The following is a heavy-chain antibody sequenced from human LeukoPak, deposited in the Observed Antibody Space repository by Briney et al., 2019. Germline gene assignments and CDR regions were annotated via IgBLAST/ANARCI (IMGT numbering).Heavy chain of an antibody. CDR2: IRSKVDGGTA. D-gene: IGHD3-16*02. V-gene: IGHV3-15*01. Sequence: PGGSLRLSCGVSGLTFSDAWLTWVRQGPGKGLEWVGLIRSKVDGGTADYATTVKGRFTISRDDSKNMLYLQMNGLKTEDTAIYYCTKDLPFTAGGVIVHRGQGALVTVSS. CDR1: GLTFSDAW. J-gene: IGHJ4*02. CDR3: TKDLPFTAGGVIVH.